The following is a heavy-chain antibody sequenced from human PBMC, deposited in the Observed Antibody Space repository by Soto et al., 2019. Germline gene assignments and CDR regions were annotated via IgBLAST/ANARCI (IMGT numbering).Heavy chain of an antibody. CDR2: IYYSGST. J-gene: IGHJ4*02. CDR3: ARVRGGGWLPHFDH. D-gene: IGHD3-22*01. CDR1: GGSISSGGYY. Sequence: PSETLSLTCTVSGGSISSGGYYLSWIRPHPGKGLEWIGYIYYSGSTYYNPSLKSRVTISVDTSKNQFSLKLSSVTAADTAVYYCARVRGGGWLPHFDHWGQGTLVTVSS. V-gene: IGHV4-31*03.